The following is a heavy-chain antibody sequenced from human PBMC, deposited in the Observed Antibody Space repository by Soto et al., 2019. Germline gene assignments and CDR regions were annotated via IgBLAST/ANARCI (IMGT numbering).Heavy chain of an antibody. J-gene: IGHJ4*02. CDR2: IDTSGTKI. CDR3: ASHYDMWSGYLSPVDY. V-gene: IGHV3-11*01. CDR1: GYTFSGYY. D-gene: IGHD3-3*01. Sequence: GGSLRLSCAASGYTFSGYYMNWIRQAPGKGLEWISYIDTSGTKIYYADSVKGRFTITRDNAKNSLYLEMNSLRDEDTAVYYCASHYDMWSGYLSPVDYWGQGTLVTVPQ.